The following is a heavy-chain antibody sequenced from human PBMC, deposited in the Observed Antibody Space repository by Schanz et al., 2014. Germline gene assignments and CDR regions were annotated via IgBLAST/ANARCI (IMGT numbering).Heavy chain of an antibody. CDR2: LSGRGGST. J-gene: IGHJ4*02. Sequence: QVQMVESGGGVAQPGRSLRLSCAASGFAFSVYGIHWFRQPAGKGLEWVSALSGRGGSTYFADSVKGRFTISRDNSKNTLYLQMNSLRAEDTAVYYCAKQIHYDILTVTRNWGQGTLVTVSS. V-gene: IGHV3-NL1*01. CDR1: GFAFSVYG. CDR3: AKQIHYDILTVTRN. D-gene: IGHD3-9*01.